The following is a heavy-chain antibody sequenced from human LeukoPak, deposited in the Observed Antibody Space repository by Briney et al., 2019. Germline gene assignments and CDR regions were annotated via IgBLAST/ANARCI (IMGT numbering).Heavy chain of an antibody. Sequence: GGSLRLSCAASGFTFSSYGMSWVRQAPGKGLEWVSAISGSGGSTYYADSVKGRFTISRDNSKNTLYLQMNSLRAEDTAVYYCARDGKRLTELGYCSSTSCYPLDYWGQGTLVTVSS. CDR3: ARDGKRLTELGYCSSTSCYPLDY. J-gene: IGHJ4*02. CDR1: GFTFSSYG. V-gene: IGHV3-23*01. D-gene: IGHD2-2*01. CDR2: ISGSGGST.